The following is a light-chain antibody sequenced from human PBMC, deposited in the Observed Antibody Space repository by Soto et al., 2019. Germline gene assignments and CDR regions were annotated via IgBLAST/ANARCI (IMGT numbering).Light chain of an antibody. Sequence: QSVLTQPPSPSGTPGQPAPTSCSGSSSNIGSNTVNWYQQLPRTAPKLVIFSNNQRPSGVPDRFSGSKSGTSASLAISGLQSEDEADYYCAAWDDSLNAYVFGTGTKVTVL. V-gene: IGLV1-44*01. CDR1: SSNIGSNT. CDR2: SNN. J-gene: IGLJ1*01. CDR3: AAWDDSLNAYV.